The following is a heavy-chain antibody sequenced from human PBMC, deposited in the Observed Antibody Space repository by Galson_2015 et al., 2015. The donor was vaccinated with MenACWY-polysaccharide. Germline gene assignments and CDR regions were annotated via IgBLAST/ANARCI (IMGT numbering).Heavy chain of an antibody. CDR1: GFSFSSYA. D-gene: IGHD2-15*01. V-gene: IGHV3-23*01. J-gene: IGHJ4*02. Sequence: SLRLSCADSGFSFSSYAIDWVRQAPGKGLEWVAGISSSGGSTQFAGSVKGRFTIPRDNSKNTVYLQMNSLRAEDTAVYYCAAGYFRYDYWGQGTPVTVSS. CDR2: ISSSGGST. CDR3: AAGYFRYDY.